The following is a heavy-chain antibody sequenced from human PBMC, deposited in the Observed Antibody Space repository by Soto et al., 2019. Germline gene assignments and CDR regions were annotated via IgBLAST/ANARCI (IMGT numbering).Heavy chain of an antibody. CDR3: AKDVTPNYSESNAYAAFDK. Sequence: EVQLVEAGGGLVQPGRSLRLSCAGSGFTFDDYAMHWVRQAAGKGLEWVSGISWDSDTIEYADSVQGRFTISRDNAKNSLDLQMNRLRLEDTALYFCAKDVTPNYSESNAYAAFDKWGLGTMITVSS. CDR1: GFTFDDYA. V-gene: IGHV3-9*01. D-gene: IGHD3-22*01. CDR2: ISWDSDTI. J-gene: IGHJ3*02.